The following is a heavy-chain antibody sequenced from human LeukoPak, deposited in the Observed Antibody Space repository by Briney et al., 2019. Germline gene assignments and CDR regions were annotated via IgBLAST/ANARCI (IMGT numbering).Heavy chain of an antibody. CDR3: ARHCSGGSCYRYYYYGMDV. CDR2: ISSSSSTI. CDR1: GFTFSSYS. Sequence: GGSLRLSCAASGFTFSSYSMNWVRQAPGKGLEWVSYISSSSSTIYYADSVKGRFTISRDNAKNSLYLQMNSLRAEDTAVYYCARHCSGGSCYRYYYYGMDVWGQGTTVTVSS. V-gene: IGHV3-48*04. D-gene: IGHD2-15*01. J-gene: IGHJ6*02.